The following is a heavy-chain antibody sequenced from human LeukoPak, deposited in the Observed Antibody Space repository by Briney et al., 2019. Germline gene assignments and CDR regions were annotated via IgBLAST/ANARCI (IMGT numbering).Heavy chain of an antibody. J-gene: IGHJ6*04. D-gene: IGHD2-2*01. CDR3: ASSEAYCSSTSCYPAPRLEPVYGMDV. V-gene: IGHV5-10-1*01. CDR1: GYSFTSYW. Sequence: LGESLRISCKGSGYSFTSYWISWVRQMPGKGLEWMGRIDPSDSYTNYSPSFQGHVTISADKSISTAYPQWSSLKASDTAMYYCASSEAYCSSTSCYPAPRLEPVYGMDVWGKGTTVTVSS. CDR2: IDPSDSYT.